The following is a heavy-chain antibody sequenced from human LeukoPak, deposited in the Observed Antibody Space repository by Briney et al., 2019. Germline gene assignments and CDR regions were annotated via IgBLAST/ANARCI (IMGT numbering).Heavy chain of an antibody. CDR3: ARDYIAAAGPGAFDI. V-gene: IGHV4-34*01. Sequence: PSETLSLTCAVYGGSFSGYYWSWIRQPPGKGLEWIGEINHSGSTNYNPSLKSRVTISVDTSKNQFSLKLSSVTAADTAVYYCARDYIAAAGPGAFDIWGQGTMVTVSS. D-gene: IGHD6-13*01. CDR1: GGSFSGYY. J-gene: IGHJ3*02. CDR2: INHSGST.